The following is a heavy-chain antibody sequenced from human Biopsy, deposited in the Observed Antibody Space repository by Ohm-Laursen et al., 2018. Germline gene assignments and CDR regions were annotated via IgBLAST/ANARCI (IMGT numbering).Heavy chain of an antibody. J-gene: IGHJ2*01. CDR1: GGSIGGGDHY. CDR2: ISYSGTL. D-gene: IGHD3-22*01. V-gene: IGHV4-31*01. Sequence: TLSLTCTVSGGSIGGGDHYWNWIRQHPGKGLEWIGLISYSGTLFYNPSLESLLTISIDTSKNHFSLNLRSVTAADTAVYYCARGVPHYDGSGFPLAGYWYFDLWGRGTLVTVSS. CDR3: ARGVPHYDGSGFPLAGYWYFDL.